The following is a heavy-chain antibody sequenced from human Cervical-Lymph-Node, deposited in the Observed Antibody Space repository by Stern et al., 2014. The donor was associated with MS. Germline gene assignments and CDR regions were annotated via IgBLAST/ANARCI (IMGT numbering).Heavy chain of an antibody. Sequence: QVQLVQSGAEVKQPGASVKVSCKASGYTFTSYAMHWVRQAPGQRLEWMGWINAGHGNTKYSQKFQGRVTITRDTSASTAYMELSSLRSEDTAVYYCAFRGTMVRGVTAGFDYWGQGTLVTVSS. CDR1: GYTFTSYA. D-gene: IGHD3-10*01. V-gene: IGHV1-3*01. CDR3: AFRGTMVRGVTAGFDY. CDR2: INAGHGNT. J-gene: IGHJ4*02.